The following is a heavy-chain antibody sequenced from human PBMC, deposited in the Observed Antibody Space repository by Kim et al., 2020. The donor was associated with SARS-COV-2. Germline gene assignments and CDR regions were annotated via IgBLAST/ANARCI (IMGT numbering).Heavy chain of an antibody. Sequence: SETLSLTCTVSSDSISSYYWSWIRQLPGKGLEWIGYIFHSGITNYNPSLKSRVTISWDTSRNQFSLDLTSVSDADTAVYYCARSEGRASWHQFDYWGQGILVTVSS. CDR1: SDSISSYY. CDR3: ARSEGRASWHQFDY. V-gene: IGHV4-59*01. CDR2: IFHSGIT. J-gene: IGHJ4*02.